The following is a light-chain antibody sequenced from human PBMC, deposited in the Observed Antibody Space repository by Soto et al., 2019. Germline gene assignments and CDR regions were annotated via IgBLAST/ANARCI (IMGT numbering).Light chain of an antibody. J-gene: IGLJ1*01. CDR2: GNT. Sequence: RRAGTVVRGRRAPFSFHRSSSNSGPTYDVQWYQQLPGTPPKLLIHGNTDRPSGVPDRFSGSKSGTSASLAITGLQSDDEADCYSQPYDDSLSVHYVFGTGSKVTVL. CDR1: SSNSGPTYD. V-gene: IGLV1-40*01. CDR3: QPYDDSLSVHYV.